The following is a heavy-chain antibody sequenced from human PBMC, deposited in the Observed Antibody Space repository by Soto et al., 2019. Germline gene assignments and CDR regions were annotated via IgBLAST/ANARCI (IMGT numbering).Heavy chain of an antibody. Sequence: SDTLSRTCTFPSPSIISYYWRWIRQPPGKGLEWIGYIYYSGSTNYNPSPKSRVTISVDTSKNQFSLKLSSVTAADTAVYYCARLVREVVTAIDYWGQGTLVTVS. D-gene: IGHD2-21*02. J-gene: IGHJ4*02. CDR2: IYYSGST. V-gene: IGHV4-59*07. CDR1: SPSIISYY. CDR3: ARLVREVVTAIDY.